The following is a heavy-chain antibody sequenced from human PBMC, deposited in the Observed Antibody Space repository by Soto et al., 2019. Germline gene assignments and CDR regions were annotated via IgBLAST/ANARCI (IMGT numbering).Heavy chain of an antibody. CDR3: ARAPSGEFDQ. J-gene: IGHJ4*02. V-gene: IGHV3-74*01. CDR2: INTDGSST. Sequence: PGGSLRLSCAASGFTFSNYWMHWVRQAPGKGLVWVSRINTDGSSTSYADSVKGRFTISRDNAKKTLYLQMNSLRAEDTAVYFCARAPSGEFDQWGQGTLVTVSS. D-gene: IGHD1-26*01. CDR1: GFTFSNYW.